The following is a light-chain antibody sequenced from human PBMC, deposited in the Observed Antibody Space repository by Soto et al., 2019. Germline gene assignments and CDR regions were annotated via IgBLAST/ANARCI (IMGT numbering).Light chain of an antibody. CDR2: AAS. CDR1: QGISSY. CDR3: QQLNSYPWT. J-gene: IGKJ1*01. Sequence: DIQLTQSPSFLSASVGDRVTITCRASQGISSYLAWYQQKPGKAPKLLIYAASTLQSGVPSRVSGSGSGTEFTLTISRLQPEDFATYYCQQLNSYPWTFGQGTKVEIK. V-gene: IGKV1-9*01.